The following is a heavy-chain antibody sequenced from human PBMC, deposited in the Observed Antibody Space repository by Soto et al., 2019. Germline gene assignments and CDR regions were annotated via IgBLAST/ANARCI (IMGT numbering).Heavy chain of an antibody. D-gene: IGHD3-10*01. CDR3: AKEGITVVRGGNGLAS. CDR1: GFTFNRYD. CDR2: INGGGSFT. V-gene: IGHV3-23*03. J-gene: IGHJ4*02. Sequence: EVQLLESGGGLVQPGGSLRLSCAASGFTFNRYDMSWVRQAPGKGLEWVTVINGGGSFTFYADSVKGRFTISKDNSNNMLCLQMNSLRAEDTAVYYCAKEGITVVRGGNGLASWGQGTLVTVSS.